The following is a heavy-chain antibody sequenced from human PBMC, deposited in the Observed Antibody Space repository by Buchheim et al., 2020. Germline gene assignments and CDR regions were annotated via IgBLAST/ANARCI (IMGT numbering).Heavy chain of an antibody. CDR1: GFTFSSYW. CDR3: ARAGRGGGITIFGVVLEYYYYGMDV. J-gene: IGHJ6*02. D-gene: IGHD3-3*01. V-gene: IGHV3-74*01. Sequence: EVQLVESGGGLVQPGGSLRLSCAASGFTFSSYWMHWVRQAPGKGLVWVSRINSDGSSTSYSDSVKGRFTISRDNAKNKLCLQMNSLRDEDTAVYYCARAGRGGGITIFGVVLEYYYYGMDVWGQGTT. CDR2: INSDGSST.